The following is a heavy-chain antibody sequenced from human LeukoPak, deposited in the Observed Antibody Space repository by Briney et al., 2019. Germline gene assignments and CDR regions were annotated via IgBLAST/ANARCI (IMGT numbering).Heavy chain of an antibody. V-gene: IGHV1-2*02. Sequence: GASVKVSCKASGYTFTGYYMHWVRQAPGQGLGWMGWINPNSGGTNYAQKFQGRVTMTRDTSISTAYMELSRLRSDDTAVYYCARDPDYGDGNFDYWGQGTLVTVSS. CDR3: ARDPDYGDGNFDY. CDR2: INPNSGGT. J-gene: IGHJ4*02. CDR1: GYTFTGYY. D-gene: IGHD4-17*01.